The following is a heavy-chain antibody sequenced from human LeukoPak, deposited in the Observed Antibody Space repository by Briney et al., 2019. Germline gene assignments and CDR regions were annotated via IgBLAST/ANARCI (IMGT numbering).Heavy chain of an antibody. CDR2: VYYSGST. V-gene: IGHV4-31*03. J-gene: IGHJ5*02. Sequence: PSETLSLTCTVSGGFISSGGYYWSWIRQHLGKGLEWTGYVYYSGSTYYNPSLKSRVTISVDTSKNQFSLKLSSVTAADTAVYYCARRGYSYGYGGFGGVNWFDPWGQGTLVTVSS. CDR3: ARRGYSYGYGGFGGVNWFDP. CDR1: GGFISSGGYY. D-gene: IGHD5-18*01.